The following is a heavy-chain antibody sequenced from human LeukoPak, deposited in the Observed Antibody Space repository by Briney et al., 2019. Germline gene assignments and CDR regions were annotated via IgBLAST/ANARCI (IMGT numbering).Heavy chain of an antibody. CDR1: GGSISSYY. D-gene: IGHD3-10*01. J-gene: IGHJ4*02. CDR3: ARWDGSGSYYHY. Sequence: SETLSLTCTVSGGSISSYYWSWIRQPPGKGLEWIGYICYSGSTNYNPSLKSRVTISVDTSKNQFSLKLSSATAADTAVYYCARWDGSGSYYHYWGQGTLVTVSS. V-gene: IGHV4-59*01. CDR2: ICYSGST.